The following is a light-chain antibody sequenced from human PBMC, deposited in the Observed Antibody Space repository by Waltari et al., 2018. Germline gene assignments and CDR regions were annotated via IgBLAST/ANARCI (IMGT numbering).Light chain of an antibody. CDR2: WAS. Sequence: DIVMTQSPDSLAGSVGERASINCKPSQSVLYSSNNKNYLAWYQQKPGQPPKLLIYWASTRESGVPDRFSGSGSGTDFTLTISSLQAEDVAVYYCQQYYSTPWTFGQGTKVEIK. CDR3: QQYYSTPWT. V-gene: IGKV4-1*01. CDR1: QSVLYSSNNKNY. J-gene: IGKJ1*01.